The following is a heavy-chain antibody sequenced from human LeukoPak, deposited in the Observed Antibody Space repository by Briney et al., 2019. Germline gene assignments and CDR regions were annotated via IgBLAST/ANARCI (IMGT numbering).Heavy chain of an antibody. CDR2: ISAYNGNT. V-gene: IGHV1-18*01. J-gene: IGHJ6*03. Sequence: GASVMVSCKASGYTFTSYGISWVRQAPGQGLEWMGWISAYNGNTNYAQKLQGRVTMTTDTSTSTAYMELRSLRSDDTAVYYCARDTHDQLRYFDWFPRHSHYYMDVWGKGTTVTISS. D-gene: IGHD3-9*01. CDR1: GYTFTSYG. CDR3: ARDTHDQLRYFDWFPRHSHYYMDV.